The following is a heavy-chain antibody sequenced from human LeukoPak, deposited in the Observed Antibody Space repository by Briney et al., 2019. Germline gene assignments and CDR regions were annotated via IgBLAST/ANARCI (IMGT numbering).Heavy chain of an antibody. J-gene: IGHJ4*02. CDR1: KFTFSNYA. CDR3: AKRSNFWTGYLDY. Sequence: PGGSLRLSCTASKFTFSNYAMSWVRQAPGKGLEWVSVISGSGGSTYYADSVKDRFTISRDNSKDTLFLQMNSLRTEDTAVYYCAKRSNFWTGYLDYWGQGTLVTVSS. CDR2: ISGSGGST. V-gene: IGHV3-23*01. D-gene: IGHD3/OR15-3a*01.